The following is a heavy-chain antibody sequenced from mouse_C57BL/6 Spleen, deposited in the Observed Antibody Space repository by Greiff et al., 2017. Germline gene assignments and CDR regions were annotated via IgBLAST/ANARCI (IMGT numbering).Heavy chain of an antibody. CDR3: ARGIYYDYDEVFAY. CDR2: INPSTGGT. CDR1: GYSFTGYY. D-gene: IGHD2-4*01. Sequence: EVQLQQSGPELVKPGASVKISCKASGYSFTGYYMNWVKQSPEKSLEWIGEINPSTGGTTYNQKFKAKATLTVDKSSSTAYMQLKSLTSEDSAVYYCARGIYYDYDEVFAYWGQGTLVTVSA. J-gene: IGHJ3*01. V-gene: IGHV1-42*01.